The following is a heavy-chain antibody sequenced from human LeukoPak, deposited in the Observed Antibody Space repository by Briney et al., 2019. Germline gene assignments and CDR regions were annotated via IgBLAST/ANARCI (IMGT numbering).Heavy chain of an antibody. CDR1: GYXFSTYW. D-gene: IGHD6-19*01. CDR2: IDPSDSFT. Sequence: GESLKISCHGSGYXFSTYWISWVRQLPGKGLEWLGRIDPSDSFTQYSPSFQGHVSISVAKSINSVYLQWSTLKASDTAMYYCARSSGSGWYNAFDIWGQGTMVTVSS. CDR3: ARSSGSGWYNAFDI. V-gene: IGHV5-10-1*01. J-gene: IGHJ3*02.